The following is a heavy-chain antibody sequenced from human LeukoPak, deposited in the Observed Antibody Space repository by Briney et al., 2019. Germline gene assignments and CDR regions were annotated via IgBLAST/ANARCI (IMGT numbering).Heavy chain of an antibody. CDR3: ARTSRGLDY. J-gene: IGHJ4*02. CDR1: GGSISDYY. CDR2: IYYSGST. Sequence: TSETLSLTCAVSGGSISDYYWSWIRQPAGKGLEWIGYIYYSGSTNYNPSLKSRVTISVDTSKNQFSLKLSSVTAADTAVYCCARTSRGLDYWGQGTLVTVSS. V-gene: IGHV4-59*01.